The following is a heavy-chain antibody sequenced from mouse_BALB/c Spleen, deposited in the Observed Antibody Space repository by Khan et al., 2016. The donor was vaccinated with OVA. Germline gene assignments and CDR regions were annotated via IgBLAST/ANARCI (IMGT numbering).Heavy chain of an antibody. V-gene: IGHV14-1*02. J-gene: IGHJ3*01. CDR3: ARVGDSPWFAY. CDR2: IDPENGNT. CDR1: GFNIKDYY. Sequence: VQLQQPGTELVRPGAFVRLSCKASGFNIKDYYIHWVKQRPEQGLEWIGWIDPENGNTISDPKFQGKASITADTSSNTAYLQVRSLTSEDTAVYYCARVGDSPWFAYWGQGTLVTVSA. D-gene: IGHD2-13*01.